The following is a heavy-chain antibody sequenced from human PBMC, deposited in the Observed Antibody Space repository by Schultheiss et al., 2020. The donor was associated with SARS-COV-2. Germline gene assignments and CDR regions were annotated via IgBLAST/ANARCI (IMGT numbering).Heavy chain of an antibody. CDR3: ARGMFSILDV. J-gene: IGHJ6*02. D-gene: IGHD3-10*02. CDR2: IYNSGST. V-gene: IGHV4-59*01. Sequence: SETLSLTCTVSGGSISTYYWSWIRQPPGKGLEWIGYIYNSGSTNYNPSLKSRVTIPVDTSKNQFFLKLTSVTAADTAVYYCARGMFSILDVWGQGTTVTVSS. CDR1: GGSISTYY.